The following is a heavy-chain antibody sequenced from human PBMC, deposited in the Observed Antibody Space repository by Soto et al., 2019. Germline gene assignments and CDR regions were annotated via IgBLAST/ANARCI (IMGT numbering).Heavy chain of an antibody. D-gene: IGHD2-8*01. J-gene: IGHJ5*02. CDR1: GYTFTSYD. CDR3: ARGGVWLQPYNWFDP. Sequence: QVQLVQSGAEVKKPGASVKVSCKASGYTFTSYDINWVRQATGQGLEWMGWMNPNSGNTGYAQKFQGRVNMTRNTSISTAYMALSSLRSEDPAVYYCARGGVWLQPYNWFDPWGQGTLVTVSS. CDR2: MNPNSGNT. V-gene: IGHV1-8*01.